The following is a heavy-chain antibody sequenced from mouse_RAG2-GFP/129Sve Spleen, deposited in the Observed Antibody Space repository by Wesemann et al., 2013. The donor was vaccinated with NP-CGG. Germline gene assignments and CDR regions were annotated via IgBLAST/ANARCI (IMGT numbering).Heavy chain of an antibody. Sequence: EVQLVESGGGLVQPKGSLKLSCAASGFTFNTYAMNWVRQAPGKGLEWVARIRSKSNNYATYYADSVKDRFTISRDDSQSMLYLQMNNLKTEDTAMYYCVRHGFYDGYYSWFAYWGQGTLVTVSA. CDR3: VRHGFYDGYYSWFAY. CDR1: GFTFNTYA. J-gene: IGHJ3*01. D-gene: IGHD2-3*01. CDR2: IRSKSNNYAT. V-gene: IGHV10-1*02.